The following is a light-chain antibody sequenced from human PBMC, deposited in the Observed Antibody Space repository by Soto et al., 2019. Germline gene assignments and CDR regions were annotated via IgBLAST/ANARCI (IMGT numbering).Light chain of an antibody. CDR3: CSYAGNNGV. J-gene: IGLJ3*02. Sequence: QSALTQPPSASGSPGQSVTISCTGTNSDVGGYDFVSWYLQHPGKVPKLLIYEVTKRPSGVPERFSGSKSGNTASLTVSGLQAEDEAEYYCCSYAGNNGVFGGGTKLTVL. CDR1: NSDVGGYDF. CDR2: EVT. V-gene: IGLV2-8*01.